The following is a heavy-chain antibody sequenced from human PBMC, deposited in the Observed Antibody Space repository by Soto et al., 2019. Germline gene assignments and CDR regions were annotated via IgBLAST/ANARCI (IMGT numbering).Heavy chain of an antibody. Sequence: EVQLVESGGGLVKPGGSLRLSCAASGFTFSNAWMSWVHQAPGKGLEWVGRIKSKTDGGTTDYAAPVKGRFTISRDDSKNTLYLQMNSLKTEDTAVYYCTTDAPDIAAAGRVDYWGQGTLVTVSS. V-gene: IGHV3-15*01. D-gene: IGHD6-13*01. CDR2: IKSKTDGGTT. CDR1: GFTFSNAW. J-gene: IGHJ4*02. CDR3: TTDAPDIAAAGRVDY.